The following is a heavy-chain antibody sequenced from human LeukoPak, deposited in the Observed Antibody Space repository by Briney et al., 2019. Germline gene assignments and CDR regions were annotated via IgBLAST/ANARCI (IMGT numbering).Heavy chain of an antibody. D-gene: IGHD5-24*01. V-gene: IGHV3-7*03. Sequence: QTGGSLRLSCEGSAFIFSGHWMSWVRLAPGKGLEWVANTKEDGTETYYVDSVKGRFTISRDNAKNSLYLQMNSLRVEDTAVYYCAKEGRSLQTYWGQGTLVTVSS. CDR1: AFIFSGHW. CDR2: TKEDGTET. J-gene: IGHJ4*02. CDR3: AKEGRSLQTY.